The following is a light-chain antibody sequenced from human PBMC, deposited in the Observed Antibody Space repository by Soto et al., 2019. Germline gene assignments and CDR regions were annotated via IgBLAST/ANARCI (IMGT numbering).Light chain of an antibody. J-gene: IGKJ1*01. Sequence: DIVLTQSPLSLPVTPGEPASISCKSSQSLLHVNGYNYLDWYLQKPGQSPQLLIYLGSNRASGVPNRFSGSGSGTDFTLEISRVEAEDVGVYLCMQALPTPQTFGQGTKVEIK. CDR1: QSLLHVNGYNY. V-gene: IGKV2-28*01. CDR2: LGS. CDR3: MQALPTPQT.